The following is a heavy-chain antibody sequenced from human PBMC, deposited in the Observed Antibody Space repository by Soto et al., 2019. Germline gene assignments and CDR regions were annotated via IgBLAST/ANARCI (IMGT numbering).Heavy chain of an antibody. D-gene: IGHD3-22*01. CDR1: GGTFSSYA. V-gene: IGHV1-69*06. Sequence: GASVKVSCKASGGTFSSYAISWVRQAPGQGLEWMGGIIPIFGTANYAQKFQGRVTITADKSTSTAYMELSSLRSEDTAVYYCAGYYYDSSGYYYDVDPWRQGTLVTVSS. CDR3: AGYYYDSSGYYYDVDP. CDR2: IIPIFGTA. J-gene: IGHJ5*02.